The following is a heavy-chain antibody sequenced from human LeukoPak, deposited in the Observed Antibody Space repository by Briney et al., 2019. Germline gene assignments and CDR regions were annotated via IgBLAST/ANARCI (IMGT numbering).Heavy chain of an antibody. Sequence: PGGSLRLSCVASGFTFSNHWMNWVRQAPGKGLEWVANIKRDGSEKYYADSVKGRFTISRDNAKNSLYLQMNSLRAEDSAVYYCVKLSEHWGQGTLVTVSS. CDR1: GFTFSNHW. CDR2: IKRDGSEK. D-gene: IGHD1-26*01. V-gene: IGHV3-7*01. J-gene: IGHJ1*01. CDR3: VKLSEH.